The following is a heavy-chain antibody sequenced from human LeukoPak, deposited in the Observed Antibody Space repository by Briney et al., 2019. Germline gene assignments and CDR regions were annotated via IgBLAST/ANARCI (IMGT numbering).Heavy chain of an antibody. D-gene: IGHD2-2*02. CDR2: IYPGDSDT. CDR3: ARLGGDCSSTSCYSFDYYYYMDV. Sequence: GEALQISCKGSGYGFTSYWIGWGRPMPGKGGGWRGIIYPGDSDTRYRPSFQGQVTISADKSIRTAYLQWSSLKASDTAMYYCARLGGDCSSTSCYSFDYYYYMDVWGKGTTVTVSS. J-gene: IGHJ6*03. V-gene: IGHV5-51*01. CDR1: GYGFTSYW.